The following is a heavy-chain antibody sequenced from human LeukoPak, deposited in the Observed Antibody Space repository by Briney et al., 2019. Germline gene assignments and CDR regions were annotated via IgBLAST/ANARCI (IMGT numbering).Heavy chain of an antibody. Sequence: SVKVSCKASGGTFSRYAISWVRQAPGQGLEWMGGIIPMYGTTNYAQKFQGRVTITADESTSTAYMELSSLRSDDTAVYYCARDLLGWFGPGGMDVWGQGTTVTVSS. CDR3: ARDLLGWFGPGGMDV. CDR1: GGTFSRYA. CDR2: IIPMYGTT. D-gene: IGHD3-3*01. V-gene: IGHV1-69*13. J-gene: IGHJ6*02.